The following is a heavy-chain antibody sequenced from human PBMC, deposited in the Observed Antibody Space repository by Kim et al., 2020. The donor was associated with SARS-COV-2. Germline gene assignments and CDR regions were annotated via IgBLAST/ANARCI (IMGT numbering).Heavy chain of an antibody. CDR1: GYTFTSYY. CDR2: INPSGGST. J-gene: IGHJ6*02. Sequence: ASVKVSCKASGYTFTSYYMHWVRQAPGQGLEWMGIINPSGGSTSYAQKFQGRVTMTRDTSTRPVYMELSSLRSEDTAVYYCARGREIRGVGPYYGMDVWGQGTTVTVSS. CDR3: ARGREIRGVGPYYGMDV. V-gene: IGHV1-46*01.